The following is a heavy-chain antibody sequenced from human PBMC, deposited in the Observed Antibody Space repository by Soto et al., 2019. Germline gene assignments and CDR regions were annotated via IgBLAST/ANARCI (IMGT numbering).Heavy chain of an antibody. CDR3: AREHPDYLGTEAYFDY. D-gene: IGHD1-1*01. J-gene: IGHJ4*02. CDR2: IYYSGST. CDR1: GGSFSSGGYY. Sequence: ASETLSLTCTVSGGSFSSGGYYWSWIRPPPGKELDWIGYIYYSGSTNYNPSLNRRVTISVSTTKTQFSLKLSSVTAGDADVYYCAREHPDYLGTEAYFDYWGQGTLVTVSS. V-gene: IGHV4-61*08.